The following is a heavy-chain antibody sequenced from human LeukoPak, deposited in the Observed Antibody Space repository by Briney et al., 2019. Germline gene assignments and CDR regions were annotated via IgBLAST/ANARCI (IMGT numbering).Heavy chain of an antibody. CDR2: ISAYTGKT. V-gene: IGHV1-18*01. J-gene: IGHJ3*02. Sequence: ASVKVSCKASGYTFTNYGITWVRQASGQGIEWMGWISAYTGKTNSAQKLQGRVTMTTDTSTSTGYMELRSLRSDDTAVYYCAKSNGYGLIDIWGQGTMVTVSS. CDR1: GYTFTNYG. CDR3: AKSNGYGLIDI. D-gene: IGHD3-10*01.